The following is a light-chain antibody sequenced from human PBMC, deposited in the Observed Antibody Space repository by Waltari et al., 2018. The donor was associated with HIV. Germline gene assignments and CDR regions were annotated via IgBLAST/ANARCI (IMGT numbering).Light chain of an antibody. Sequence: DIQMTQSPSTLSASVGDRVTITCRASQSISSWLAWYQQKPGKAPNLLIYHASILESGVPSRFSGSGSGTEFTLTISSLQPDDFATYYCQHYNSHPITSGVGTKVEIK. V-gene: IGKV1-5*03. CDR2: HAS. CDR3: QHYNSHPIT. J-gene: IGKJ4*01. CDR1: QSISSW.